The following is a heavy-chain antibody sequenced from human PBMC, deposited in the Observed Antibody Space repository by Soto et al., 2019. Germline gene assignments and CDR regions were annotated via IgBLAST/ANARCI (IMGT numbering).Heavy chain of an antibody. CDR2: IYHSGST. CDR1: GGSISSGGYS. Sequence: TLSLTCAVSGGSISSGGYSWSWIRQPPGKGLEWIGYIYHSGSTYYNPSLKSRVTISVDRSKNQFSLKLSSVTAADTAVYYCARSEKAGAYYYYGMDVWGQGTTVTVSS. CDR3: ARSEKAGAYYYYGMDV. J-gene: IGHJ6*02. V-gene: IGHV4-30-2*01.